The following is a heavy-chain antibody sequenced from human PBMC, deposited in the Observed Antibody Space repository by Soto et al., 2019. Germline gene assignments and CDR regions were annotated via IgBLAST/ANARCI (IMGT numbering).Heavy chain of an antibody. CDR2: IIPIFGTA. J-gene: IGHJ6*02. CDR1: GGTFSSYA. V-gene: IGHV1-69*13. D-gene: IGHD6-6*01. CDR3: ARCSSVYYYYYGMDA. Sequence: ASVKVSCKASGGTFSSYAISWVRQAPGQGLEWMGGIIPIFGTANYAQKFQGRVTITADESTSTAYMELSSLRSEDTAVYYCARCSSVYYYYYGMDAWGQGTTVTVSS.